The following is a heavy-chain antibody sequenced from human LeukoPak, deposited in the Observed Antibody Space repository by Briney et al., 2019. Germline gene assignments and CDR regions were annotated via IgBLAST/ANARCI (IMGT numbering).Heavy chain of an antibody. CDR2: FAREVDDT. CDR3: TTGMANDYAGNDY. V-gene: IGHV1-24*01. D-gene: IGHD4-23*01. J-gene: IGHJ4*02. CDR1: GYLLSELS. Sequence: ASVRVSCKVSGYLLSELSIHWVRQTAGKGLEWMAGFAREVDDTIYSENFQGRVTMTEDTSTDTAYMELSSLTFDDTAVDYCTTGMANDYAGNDYWGQGTLVTVSS.